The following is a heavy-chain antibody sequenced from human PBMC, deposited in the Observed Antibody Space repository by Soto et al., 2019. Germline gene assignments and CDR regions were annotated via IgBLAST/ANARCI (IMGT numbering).Heavy chain of an antibody. V-gene: IGHV1-2*02. J-gene: IGHJ4*02. Sequence: QVQLVQSGAEVEEPGASVKVSCKASGYNFNDYFMHWMRQAPGQGLEWMGWIRPKSGETKYEQKFQGRVTMTSDTSISTACMQLTMVTSDDTAVYFCAAETGADTFDYWGQGTLVTVST. CDR3: AAETGADTFDY. CDR2: IRPKSGET. D-gene: IGHD1-1*01. CDR1: GYNFNDYF.